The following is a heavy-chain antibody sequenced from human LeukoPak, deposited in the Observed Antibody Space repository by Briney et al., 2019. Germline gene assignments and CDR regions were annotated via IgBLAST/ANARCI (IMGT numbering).Heavy chain of an antibody. CDR3: AKGQGYNYGDSIDY. CDR1: GFTFNNYA. CDR2: INGGGSS. D-gene: IGHD5-18*01. J-gene: IGHJ4*02. V-gene: IGHV3-23*01. Sequence: HAGGSLRLSCAASGFTFNNYAMTWVRQAPGKGLEWFSVINGGGSSYYADSVKGRFTVSRDNSKNTLYLQMNSLRDEDTAVYYCAKGQGYNYGDSIDYWGQGTLVTVSS.